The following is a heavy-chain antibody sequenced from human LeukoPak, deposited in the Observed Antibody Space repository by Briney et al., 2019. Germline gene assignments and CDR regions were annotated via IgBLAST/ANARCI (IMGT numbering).Heavy chain of an antibody. CDR1: GFTFSSYG. J-gene: IGHJ4*02. Sequence: GRSLRLSCAASGFTFSSYGMHWVRQAPGKGLEWVAVISYDGSNKYYADSVKGRFTISRDNSKNTLYLQMNSLRAEDTAVYYCAKDGAGFFDYWGREPWSPSPQ. CDR3: AKDGAGFFDY. D-gene: IGHD3-16*01. V-gene: IGHV3-30*18. CDR2: ISYDGSNK.